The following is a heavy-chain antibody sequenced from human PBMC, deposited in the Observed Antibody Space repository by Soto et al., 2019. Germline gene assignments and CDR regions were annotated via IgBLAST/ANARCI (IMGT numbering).Heavy chain of an antibody. V-gene: IGHV1-58*02. CDR2: IVVGSGNT. CDR3: AATIIAVAGTGYYGMDV. J-gene: IGHJ6*02. D-gene: IGHD6-19*01. CDR1: GFTFTSSA. Sequence: QMQLVQSGPEVKKPGTSVKVSCKASGFTFTSSAMQWVRQARGQRLEWIGWIVVGSGNTNYAQKFQERVTITRDMSTSTASMELSSLRSEDTAIYYCAATIIAVAGTGYYGMDVWGQGTTVTVSS.